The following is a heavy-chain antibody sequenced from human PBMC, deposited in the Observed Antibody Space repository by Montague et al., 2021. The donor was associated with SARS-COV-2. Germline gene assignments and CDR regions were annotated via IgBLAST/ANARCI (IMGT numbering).Heavy chain of an antibody. CDR2: INDRGST. CDR1: GGSFSGYY. Sequence: SETLSLTCAVYGGSFSGYYWTWIRQPPGKGLEWVGEINDRGSTNYNPSFESRLTMSVDTSKNQFSLRLKSVSAADTAVYYCARGQVTIFGVLIMLPAAGGVDVWGQGTTVTVSS. J-gene: IGHJ3*01. D-gene: IGHD3-3*01. CDR3: ARGQVTIFGVLIMLPAAGGVDV. V-gene: IGHV4-34*01.